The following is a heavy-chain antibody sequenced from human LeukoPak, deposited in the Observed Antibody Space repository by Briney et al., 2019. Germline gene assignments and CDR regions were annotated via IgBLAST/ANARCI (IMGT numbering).Heavy chain of an antibody. D-gene: IGHD1-26*01. V-gene: IGHV1-45*02. CDR2: ITPFNGNT. CDR1: GYTFTYRY. J-gene: IGHJ4*02. CDR3: ARAHNSGSEDY. Sequence: ASVKVSCKASGYTFTYRYLHWVRQAPGQALEWMGWITPFNGNTNYAQKFQGRVTITRNTSISTAYMELSSLRSEDTAVYYCARAHNSGSEDYWGQGTLVTVSS.